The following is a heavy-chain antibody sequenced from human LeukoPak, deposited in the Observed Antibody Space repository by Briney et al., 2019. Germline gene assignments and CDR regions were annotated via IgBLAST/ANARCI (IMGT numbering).Heavy chain of an antibody. CDR3: ASSPFSGIRRKPIHWYFDL. V-gene: IGHV4-59*12. CDR2: IYYSGST. Sequence: SETLSLTCTVSGGSISSYYWSWIRQPPGKGLEWIGYIYYSGSTNYNPSLKSRVTISVDTSKNQFSLKLSSVTAADTAVYYCASSPFSGIRRKPIHWYFDLWGRGTLVTVSS. J-gene: IGHJ2*01. D-gene: IGHD3-10*01. CDR1: GGSISSYY.